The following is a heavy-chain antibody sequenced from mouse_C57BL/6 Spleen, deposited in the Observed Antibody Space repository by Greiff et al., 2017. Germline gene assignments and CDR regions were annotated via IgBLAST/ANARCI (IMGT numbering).Heavy chain of an antibody. CDR2: IDPEDGDT. Sequence: EVQLQESGAELVRPGASVKLSCTVSGFNIKDYDMHWVKQRPEQGLEWIGRIDPEDGDTEYAPKFQGKATMTAATSSDTAYLQLSSLPSEDTAVYYCTTASYAMDYWGQGTSVTVSS. CDR3: TTASYAMDY. J-gene: IGHJ4*01. V-gene: IGHV14-1*01. D-gene: IGHD6-1*01. CDR1: GFNIKDYD.